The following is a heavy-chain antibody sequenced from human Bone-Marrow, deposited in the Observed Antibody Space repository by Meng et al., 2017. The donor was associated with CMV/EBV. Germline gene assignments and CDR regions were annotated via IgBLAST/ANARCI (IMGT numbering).Heavy chain of an antibody. CDR1: GYTFTGYY. J-gene: IGHJ6*02. V-gene: IGHV1-2*02. D-gene: IGHD3-16*02. Sequence: ASVKVSCKAYGYTFTGYYMHWVRQAPGQGLEWMGWINPNSGGTNYAQKFQGRVTMTRDTSISTAYMELSRLRSDDTAVYYCARLSLGELSVQYYNYGMDVWGQGTTVTVSS. CDR3: ARLSLGELSVQYYNYGMDV. CDR2: INPNSGGT.